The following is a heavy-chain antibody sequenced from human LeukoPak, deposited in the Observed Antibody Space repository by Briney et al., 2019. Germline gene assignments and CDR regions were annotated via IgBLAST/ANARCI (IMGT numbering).Heavy chain of an antibody. CDR2: IYYSGST. CDR3: ARKVDDYFDY. J-gene: IGHJ4*02. V-gene: IGHV4-59*01. Sequence: KASETLSLTCTVSGGSISNYYWSWIRQPPGKGLDWIGYIYYSGSTNYNPSLKSRVTISVDTSKNQFSLNLSSVTAADTAVYYCARKVDDYFDYWGQGTLVTVSS. CDR1: GGSISNYY.